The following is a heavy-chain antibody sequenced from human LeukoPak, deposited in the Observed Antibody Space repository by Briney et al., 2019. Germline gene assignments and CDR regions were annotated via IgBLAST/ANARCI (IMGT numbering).Heavy chain of an antibody. CDR2: ISGGGFSGSATVT. D-gene: IGHD2-2*01. CDR3: VKDQDIVVVPAARGAFDI. V-gene: IGHV3-23*01. Sequence: GGSLRLSCAASGFTFTNHAMNWVRQAPGKGLEWVSIISGGGFSGSATVTYYADSVKGRFTISRDNSKNTLYLQMSSLRAEDTAVYYCVKDQDIVVVPAARGAFDIWGQGTMVTVSS. J-gene: IGHJ3*02. CDR1: GFTFTNHA.